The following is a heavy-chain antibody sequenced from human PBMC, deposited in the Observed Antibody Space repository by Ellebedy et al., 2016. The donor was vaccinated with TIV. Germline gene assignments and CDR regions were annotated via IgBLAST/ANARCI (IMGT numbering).Heavy chain of an antibody. CDR2: VNRDGTRA. CDR3: VFPRLDN. Sequence: GESLKISCADSGFTFSSYWMHWVRQAPGKGLVWVSSVNRDGTRAFYADSVKGRFSISRDNSKNTLNLQMSSLRPEDTAVYYCVFPRLDNWGQGTLVTVSS. CDR1: GFTFSSYW. D-gene: IGHD3-3*01. J-gene: IGHJ4*02. V-gene: IGHV3-74*01.